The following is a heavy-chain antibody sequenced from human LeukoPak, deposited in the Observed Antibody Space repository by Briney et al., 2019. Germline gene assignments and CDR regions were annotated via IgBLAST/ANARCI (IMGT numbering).Heavy chain of an antibody. J-gene: IGHJ6*03. CDR2: INHSGST. CDR1: GGSFSGYY. V-gene: IGHV4-34*01. CDR3: ARRILYGSGSYYYYYYYYMDV. Sequence: SETLSLTCAVYGGSFSGYYWSWIRQPPGKGLEWIGEINHSGSTNYNPTLKSRVTISVDTSKNQFSLKLSSVTAADTAVYYCARRILYGSGSYYYYYYYYMDVWGKGTTVTISS. D-gene: IGHD3-10*01.